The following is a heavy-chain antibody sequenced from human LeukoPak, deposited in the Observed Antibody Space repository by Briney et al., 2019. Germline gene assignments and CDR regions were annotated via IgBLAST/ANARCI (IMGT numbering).Heavy chain of an antibody. J-gene: IGHJ4*02. CDR3: ARSGSGWFDF. CDR1: GFTVSNKF. D-gene: IGHD6-19*01. CDR2: IYSDGST. Sequence: LPGESLRLSCAASGFTVSNKFMSWVSQTPEKGLEWVSVIYSDGSTYYADSVKGRFTISRDNSKNTLYLQMNSLRAEDTAVYYCARSGSGWFDFWGQGTLVTVSS. V-gene: IGHV3-53*01.